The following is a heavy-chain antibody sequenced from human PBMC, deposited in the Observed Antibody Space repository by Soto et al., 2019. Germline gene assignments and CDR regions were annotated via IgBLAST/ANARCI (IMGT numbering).Heavy chain of an antibody. D-gene: IGHD3-16*02. V-gene: IGHV1-18*01. Sequence: QVQLVQSGDEVRKPGSSVKVSCKASGYIFVNYGIAWVRQAPGQGLEWMGWISPYSGKTHYASKVQGRLTMTTDTSTSTADRDRGSLTSDDTAVYYGAMLDNNVTPTPQDVWGQGTTVTVSS. J-gene: IGHJ6*02. CDR2: ISPYSGKT. CDR1: GYIFVNYG. CDR3: AMLDNNVTPTPQDV.